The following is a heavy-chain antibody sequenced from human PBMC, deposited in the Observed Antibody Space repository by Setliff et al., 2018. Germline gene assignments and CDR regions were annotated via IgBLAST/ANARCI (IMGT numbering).Heavy chain of an antibody. CDR2: IGASGDRT. V-gene: IGHV3-23*01. J-gene: IGHJ5*02. CDR3: ARDPNGDYVGAFDP. D-gene: IGHD4-17*01. Sequence: LRLSCTASGFILRNYGIHWVRQAPGKGLEWVSSIGASGDRTYYADSVKGRFTISRDNSRNSLYLQMNSLRVEDTASYYCARDPNGDYVGAFDPWGQGILVTAPQ. CDR1: GFILRNYG.